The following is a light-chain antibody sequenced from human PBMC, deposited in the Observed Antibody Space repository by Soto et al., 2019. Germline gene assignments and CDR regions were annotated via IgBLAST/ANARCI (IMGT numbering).Light chain of an antibody. CDR2: DAS. CDR1: QSISSW. J-gene: IGKJ1*01. V-gene: IGKV1-5*01. CDR3: QQYNSYSPVP. Sequence: DIQMTQSPSTLSASVGDRVTITCRASQSISSWLAWSHQKPGKAPKLLVYDASSLECGVPSRFSGSGSGTEITLTISSLQPDDFATYYFQQYNSYSPVPFGQGTKVEI.